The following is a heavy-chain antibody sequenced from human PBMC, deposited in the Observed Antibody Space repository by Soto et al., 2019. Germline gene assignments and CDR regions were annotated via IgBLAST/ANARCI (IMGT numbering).Heavy chain of an antibody. CDR1: GFAFRNYG. D-gene: IGHD3-16*01. Sequence: EVQLLGSGGGLVHPGGSLRLSCAASGFAFRNYGMSWVRQAPGKGLKWVSTISGSGGSTYYADSVKGRFTISRDNSKNTLDLQMNSLRAEDTAIYYCAKDNFYVPPGFDYWGQGTLVTVSS. J-gene: IGHJ4*02. CDR3: AKDNFYVPPGFDY. V-gene: IGHV3-23*01. CDR2: ISGSGGST.